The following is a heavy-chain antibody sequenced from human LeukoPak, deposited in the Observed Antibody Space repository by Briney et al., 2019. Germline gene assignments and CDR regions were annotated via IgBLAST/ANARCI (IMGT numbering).Heavy chain of an antibody. D-gene: IGHD6-13*01. CDR1: GFTFSSYA. CDR3: AILPGYSSGWYEVNY. J-gene: IGHJ4*02. Sequence: GSLRLSCAASGFTFSSYAMSWVRHAPGKGLEWVSGINGSGGSTYYADSVKGRFTISRDNSRNTLYLQMNSPRAEDTAVYYCAILPGYSSGWYEVNYWGQGTLVTVSS. V-gene: IGHV3-23*01. CDR2: INGSGGST.